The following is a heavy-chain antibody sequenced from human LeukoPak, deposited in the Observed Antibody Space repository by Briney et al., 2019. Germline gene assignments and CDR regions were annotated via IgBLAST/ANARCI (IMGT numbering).Heavy chain of an antibody. CDR1: GYTFTSYD. Sequence: ASVKVSCKASGYTFTSYDINWVRQATGQGLEWMGWMNPNSGNTGYAQKFQGRVTMTRNTSISTAYMELSSLRSEDTAAYYCARMFVRSGAFDIWGQGTMVTVSS. D-gene: IGHD3-10*02. CDR2: MNPNSGNT. J-gene: IGHJ3*02. V-gene: IGHV1-8*01. CDR3: ARMFVRSGAFDI.